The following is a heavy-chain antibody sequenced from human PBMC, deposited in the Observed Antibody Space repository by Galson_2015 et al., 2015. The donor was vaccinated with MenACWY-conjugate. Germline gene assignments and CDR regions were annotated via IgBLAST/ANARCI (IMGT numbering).Heavy chain of an antibody. CDR2: INSGGSST. V-gene: IGHV3-74*01. Sequence: SLRLSCAASGFTFSSYWMHWVRQVPGKGLVWVSRINSGGSSTNYADSVKGRFTISRDNARNTLYLQVNNLRAEDTAVYYCAGGWWDLDYWGQGSLVTVSS. CDR1: GFTFSSYW. J-gene: IGHJ4*02. D-gene: IGHD2-15*01. CDR3: AGGWWDLDY.